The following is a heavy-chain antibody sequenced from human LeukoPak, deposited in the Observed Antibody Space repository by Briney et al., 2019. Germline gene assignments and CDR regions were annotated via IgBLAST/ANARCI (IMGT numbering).Heavy chain of an antibody. J-gene: IGHJ4*02. Sequence: ASVKVSCKASGYTFTSYYMHWVRQATGQGLEWMGWMNPNSGNTGYAQKFQGRVTITRNTSISTAYMELSSLRSEDTAVYYCARRPRSSTSWGFDYWGQGTLVTVSS. V-gene: IGHV1-8*03. CDR2: MNPNSGNT. D-gene: IGHD2-2*01. CDR1: GYTFTSYY. CDR3: ARRPRSSTSWGFDY.